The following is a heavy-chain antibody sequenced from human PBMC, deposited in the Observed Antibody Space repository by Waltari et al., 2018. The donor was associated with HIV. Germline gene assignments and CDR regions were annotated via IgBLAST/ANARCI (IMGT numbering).Heavy chain of an antibody. V-gene: IGHV3-15*01. CDR1: GFTFCDAW. CDR3: TTVGGGTRDY. D-gene: IGHD3-16*01. J-gene: IGHJ4*02. CDR2: IKSNTDGGTT. Sequence: EVLMVESGGGLGKPGGSLRLSCAASGFTFCDAWMSWVRQAPGKGLEWVGRIKSNTDGGTTDYAAPVKGRFTISRDDSKTTLYLEMNSLKTEDTAVYYCTTVGGGTRDYWGQGTLITVSS.